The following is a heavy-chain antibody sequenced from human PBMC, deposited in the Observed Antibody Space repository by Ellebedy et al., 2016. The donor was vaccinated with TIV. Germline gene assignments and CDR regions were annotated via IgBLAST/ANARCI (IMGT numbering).Heavy chain of an antibody. V-gene: IGHV3-13*01. Sequence: GGSLRLSCAASGFTFSSYDMHWVRQGPGKGLEWVSAIGTAGDTYYPGSVKGRFTISRENAKNSLYLQITSLRAEDTAGYYCARVRFGDTAVDYWGQGTLVTVSS. D-gene: IGHD2-21*01. J-gene: IGHJ4*03. CDR1: GFTFSSYD. CDR3: ARVRFGDTAVDY. CDR2: IGTAGDT.